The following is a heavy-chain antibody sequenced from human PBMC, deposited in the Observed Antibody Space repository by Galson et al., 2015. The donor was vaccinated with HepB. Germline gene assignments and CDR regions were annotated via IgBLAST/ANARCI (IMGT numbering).Heavy chain of an antibody. Sequence: SVKVSCKASGGTFSSYAISWVRQAPGQGLEWMGGIIPIFGTANYAQKFQGRVTITADESTSTAYMELSSLRSEDTAVYYCARGLYSSSSNYYYYGMAVWGQGTAVTVSS. CDR1: GGTFSSYA. CDR3: ARGLYSSSSNYYYYGMAV. CDR2: IIPIFGTA. V-gene: IGHV1-69*13. J-gene: IGHJ6*02. D-gene: IGHD6-6*01.